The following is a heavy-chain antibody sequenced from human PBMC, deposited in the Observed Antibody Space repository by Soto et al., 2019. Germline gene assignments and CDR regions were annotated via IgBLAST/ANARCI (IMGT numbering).Heavy chain of an antibody. CDR2: ISGSGGSK. CDR1: GFTFSSYA. CDR3: ASLKGYFDWLLKGGWFDP. J-gene: IGHJ5*02. Sequence: GGSLRLSCAASGFTFSSYAMSWVRQAPGKGLEWVSSISGSGGSKYYADSVKGRFTISRDNSKNTLYLQMSSLRAEDTAVYSCASLKGYFDWLLKGGWFDPWGQGTLVTVSS. V-gene: IGHV3-23*01. D-gene: IGHD3-9*01.